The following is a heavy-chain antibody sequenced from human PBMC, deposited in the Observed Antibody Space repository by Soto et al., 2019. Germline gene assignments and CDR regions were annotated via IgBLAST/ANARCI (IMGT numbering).Heavy chain of an antibody. Sequence: QVQLVESGGGVVQPRRSLRLSCAASGFTFSSYGMHWVRQAPGKGLEWVAVISYDGSNKYYADSVKGRFTISRDNSKNTLYLQMNSLRAEDTAVYYCAKAGTLDYWGQGTLVTVSS. J-gene: IGHJ4*02. V-gene: IGHV3-30*18. CDR1: GFTFSSYG. CDR2: ISYDGSNK. CDR3: AKAGTLDY.